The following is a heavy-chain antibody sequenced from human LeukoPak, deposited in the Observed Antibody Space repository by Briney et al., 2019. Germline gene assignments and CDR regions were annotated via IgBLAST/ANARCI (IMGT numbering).Heavy chain of an antibody. CDR1: GFTFSHAW. V-gene: IGHV3-15*01. J-gene: IGHJ4*02. D-gene: IGHD6-13*01. CDR3: TAGLIAVAGLLRGYFAY. CDR2: IKSKTDGGTT. Sequence: GGSLRLSCAASGFTFSHAWMRWVRQAPGKGLEWVGRIKSKTDGGTTDYAAPVKGRFTISRDDSENTLYLQMNSLKTEDTAVYYCTAGLIAVAGLLRGYFAYWGQGTLVTVSS.